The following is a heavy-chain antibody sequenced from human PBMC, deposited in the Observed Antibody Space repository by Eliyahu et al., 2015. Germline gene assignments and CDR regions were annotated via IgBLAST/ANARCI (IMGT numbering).Heavy chain of an antibody. V-gene: IGHV2-5*01. D-gene: IGHD1-26*01. CDR1: GFSXSXGGVG. Sequence: QITLKASGPTLVKPTQTLTLTCPFSGFSXSXGGVGVGWIRQPPGEALEWLALIYXNDDKRYSPSLKSRLTITKDTSKNQVVLTMTNMDPVDTATYYCAHRPPTGSHYGAFDLWGQGTMVTVSS. J-gene: IGHJ3*01. CDR3: AHRPPTGSHYGAFDL. CDR2: IYXNDDK.